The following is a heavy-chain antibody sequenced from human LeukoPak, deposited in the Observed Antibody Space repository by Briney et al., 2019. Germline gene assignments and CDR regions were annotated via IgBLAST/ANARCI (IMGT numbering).Heavy chain of an antibody. CDR2: ISSSSSTI. V-gene: IGHV3-48*04. J-gene: IGHJ1*01. Sequence: SGGSLRLSCAASGFTFSSDDMNWVREAPGKGLEWVSYISSSSSTIYYADSVKDRFTISRDNAKNSLYLQMNSLRAEDTAVYYCARDAGFQHWGQGTLVTVSS. CDR1: GFTFSSDD. CDR3: ARDAGFQH.